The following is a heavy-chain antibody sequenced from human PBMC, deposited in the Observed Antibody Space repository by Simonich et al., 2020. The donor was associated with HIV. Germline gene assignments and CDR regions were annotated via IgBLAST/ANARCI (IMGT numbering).Heavy chain of an antibody. CDR2: IPIFGTS. V-gene: IGHV1-69*13. CDR3: ATNIITGTYGFDI. Sequence: QVHLVQSGAEVKKPGSSVKVSCKASGGTFSSYAFSWVRQAPGQGLECMGVIPIFGTSNYAQKFQGRVPIPADDSTSTAYMELSSLRSEDTAVYYCATNIITGTYGFDIWGQGTMVTVSS. J-gene: IGHJ3*02. D-gene: IGHD1-20*01. CDR1: GGTFSSYA.